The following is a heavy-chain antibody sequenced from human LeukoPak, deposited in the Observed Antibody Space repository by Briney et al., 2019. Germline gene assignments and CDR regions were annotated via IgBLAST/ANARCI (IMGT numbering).Heavy chain of an antibody. V-gene: IGHV3-66*02. CDR1: GFTVSSNY. CDR3: ARARCSSTRCYSGAEYNWFDP. J-gene: IGHJ5*02. CDR2: IYSGGST. D-gene: IGHD2-2*02. Sequence: GGSLRLSCAASGFTVSSNYMSWVRQAPGKGLEGVSIIYSGGSTYYSDSVKGRFTISRDKSKNTQYLQMNSLKAEDTAVYYCARARCSSTRCYSGAEYNWFDPWGQGTLVTVSS.